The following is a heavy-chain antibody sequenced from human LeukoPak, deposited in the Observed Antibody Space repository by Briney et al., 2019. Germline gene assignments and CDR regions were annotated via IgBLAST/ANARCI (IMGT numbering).Heavy chain of an antibody. J-gene: IGHJ4*02. CDR1: GGSISSSSYY. CDR2: IYYSGST. V-gene: IGHV4-39*07. CDR3: ARGREGFDY. Sequence: SETLSLTCTVSGGSISSSSYYWGWIRQPPGKGLEWIGSIYYSGSTYYNPSLKSRVTMSVDTSKNQFSLKLTSVTAADTAIYYCARGREGFDYWGQGTLVTVSS.